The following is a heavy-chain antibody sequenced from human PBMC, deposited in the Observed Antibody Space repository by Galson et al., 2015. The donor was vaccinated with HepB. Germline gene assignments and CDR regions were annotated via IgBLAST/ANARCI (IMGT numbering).Heavy chain of an antibody. D-gene: IGHD3-10*01. CDR1: GFTFSSYA. J-gene: IGHJ4*02. V-gene: IGHV3-23*01. CDR2: ISGSGGST. CDR3: AKAFKRGMVQGVIFDY. Sequence: SLRLSCAASGFTFSSYAMSWVRQAPGKGLEWVSAISGSGGSTYYADSVKGRFTISRDNSKNTLYLQMNSLRAEDTAVYYCAKAFKRGMVQGVIFDYWGQGTLVTVSS.